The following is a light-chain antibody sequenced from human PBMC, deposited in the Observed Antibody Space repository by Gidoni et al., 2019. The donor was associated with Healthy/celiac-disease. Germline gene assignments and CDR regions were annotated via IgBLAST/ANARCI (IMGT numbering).Light chain of an antibody. J-gene: IGKJ4*01. CDR2: GAS. CDR1: QSVSSSY. V-gene: IGKV3-20*01. Sequence: ELVFTQAPGTLALSPAERPILYCRASQSVSSSYVAWYQQKPGQAPRLLIYGASSRATGIPDRFSGSGSGTDFTLTISRLEAEDFAVYYCQQYGSSPLTFGGGTKVEIK. CDR3: QQYGSSPLT.